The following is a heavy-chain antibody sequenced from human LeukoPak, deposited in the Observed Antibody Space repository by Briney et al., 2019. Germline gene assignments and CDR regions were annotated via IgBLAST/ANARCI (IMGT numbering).Heavy chain of an antibody. CDR2: IYYSGST. Sequence: SETLSLTCTVSGGSISSYYRSWIRQPPGKGLEWIGYIYYSGSTNYNPSLKSRVTISVDTSKNQFSLKLSSVTAADTAVYYCARLGMVRGVIAWFDPWGQGTLVTVSS. J-gene: IGHJ5*02. CDR1: GGSISSYY. V-gene: IGHV4-59*08. D-gene: IGHD3-10*01. CDR3: ARLGMVRGVIAWFDP.